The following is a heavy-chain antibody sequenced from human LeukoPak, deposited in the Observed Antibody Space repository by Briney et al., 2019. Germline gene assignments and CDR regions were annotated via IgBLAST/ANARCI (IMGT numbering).Heavy chain of an antibody. V-gene: IGHV3-11*01. Sequence: GGSLRLSCAASGFTFSDYYMSWIRQAPGRGREWVSYISSSGSTIYYADSVKGRFTISRDNAKNSLYLQMNSLRAEDTAVYYCARALGTAAANWFDPWGQGTLVTVSS. D-gene: IGHD2-2*01. CDR3: ARALGTAAANWFDP. J-gene: IGHJ5*02. CDR2: ISSSGSTI. CDR1: GFTFSDYY.